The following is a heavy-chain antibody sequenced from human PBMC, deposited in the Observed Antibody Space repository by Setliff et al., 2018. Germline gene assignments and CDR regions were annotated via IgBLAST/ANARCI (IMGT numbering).Heavy chain of an antibody. CDR3: ARDRREAFDI. Sequence: SETLSLTCSVSGGSITSHYWSWIRQSPGKGLEWIGYIDYSGTTNYNPSLKSRVTISSDTSKRQFSLRLTSVTAADTAVYYCARDRREAFDIWGQGTMVTVSS. V-gene: IGHV4-59*11. CDR1: GGSITSHY. J-gene: IGHJ3*02. CDR2: IDYSGTT.